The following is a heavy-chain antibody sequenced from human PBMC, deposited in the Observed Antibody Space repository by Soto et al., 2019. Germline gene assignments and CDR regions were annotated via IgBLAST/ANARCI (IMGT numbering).Heavy chain of an antibody. CDR1: GGSFSGYY. V-gene: IGHV4-34*01. J-gene: IGHJ6*02. CDR2: INHSGST. Sequence: QVQLQQWGAGLLKPSETLSLTCAVYGGSFSGYYWSWIRQPPGKGLEWIGEINHSGSTNYNPSRKSRVTISVDTSKNQFALKLSSVTAADTAVYYCARAIRGRYSSGLNAVQGNYYYGMDVWGQGTTVTVSS. CDR3: ARAIRGRYSSGLNAVQGNYYYGMDV. D-gene: IGHD6-19*01.